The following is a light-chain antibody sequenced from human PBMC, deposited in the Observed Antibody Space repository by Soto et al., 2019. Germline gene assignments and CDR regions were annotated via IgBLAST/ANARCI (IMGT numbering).Light chain of an antibody. CDR3: QVWDTSGDPGAV. Sequence: SSELTQPPSVSVAPGQTARITCGGKNIGSQSVHWYQQRPGQAPVLVVHDDSDRPSGIPERFSGSNSVNTATLTISRVEAGDEADYYCQVWDTSGDPGAVFGGGTKLTVL. CDR1: NIGSQS. J-gene: IGLJ2*01. CDR2: DDS. V-gene: IGLV3-21*02.